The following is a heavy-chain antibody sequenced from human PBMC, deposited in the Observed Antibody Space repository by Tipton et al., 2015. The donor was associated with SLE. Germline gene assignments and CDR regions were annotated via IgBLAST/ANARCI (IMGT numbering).Heavy chain of an antibody. D-gene: IGHD6-13*01. V-gene: IGHV4-34*01. CDR1: GGSFSGYY. CDR3: ARAQRLVRWFDP. J-gene: IGHJ5*02. Sequence: TLSLTCAVYGGSFSGYYWSWIRQPPGKGLEWIGEINHSGSTNYNPSLKSRVTISVDTSKNQFSLKLSSVTAADTAVYYCARAQRLVRWFDPWGQGTLATVSS. CDR2: INHSGST.